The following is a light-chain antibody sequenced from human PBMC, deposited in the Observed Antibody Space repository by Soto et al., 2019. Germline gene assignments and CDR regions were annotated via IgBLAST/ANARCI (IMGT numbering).Light chain of an antibody. Sequence: EVVLTQSPATLSVSPGDRATLSCRASQSVSRRLLIYGASTRATGVPARFSGSGSATEFTLSISSLQSEDVAVYYCQQYGDRPPETFGQGTKLEI. CDR1: QSVSR. J-gene: IGKJ2*01. CDR2: GAS. V-gene: IGKV3-15*01. CDR3: QQYGDRPPET.